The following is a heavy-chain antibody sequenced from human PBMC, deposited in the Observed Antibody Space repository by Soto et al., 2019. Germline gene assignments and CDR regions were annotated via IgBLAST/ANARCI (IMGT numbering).Heavy chain of an antibody. CDR2: INPMLRIT. D-gene: IGHD3-16*01. J-gene: IGHJ6*02. CDR1: GNTFNNYF. Sequence: QVQLVQSGAEVKKPGSSVKVSCKASGNTFNNYFINWVRQVPGQGLEWMGGINPMLRITQYRQQFQGRITVTADRSTGTYYMKLSGLESEDTAVYYCAGDAPPRSGIYDGMGVGGQGTTITVSS. V-gene: IGHV1-69*17. CDR3: AGDAPPRSGIYDGMGV.